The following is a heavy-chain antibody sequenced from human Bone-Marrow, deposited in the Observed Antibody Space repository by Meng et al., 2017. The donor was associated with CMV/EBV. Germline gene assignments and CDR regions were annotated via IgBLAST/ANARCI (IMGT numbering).Heavy chain of an antibody. V-gene: IGHV4-59*01. CDR3: ARSGGFWSGYYYYGMDV. CDR1: GGSFSGYY. CDR2: IYYSGST. J-gene: IGHJ6*02. Sequence: SETLSLTCAVYGGSFSGYYWSWIRQPPGKGLEWIGYIYYSGSTNYNHSLKSRVTISVDTSKNQFSLKLSSVTAADTAVYYCARSGGFWSGYYYYGMDVWGQGTTVTVSS. D-gene: IGHD3-3*01.